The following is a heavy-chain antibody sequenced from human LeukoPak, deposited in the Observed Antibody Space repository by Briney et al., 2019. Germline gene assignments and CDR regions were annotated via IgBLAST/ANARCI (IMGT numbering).Heavy chain of an antibody. Sequence: SKTLSLTCTVSGGSISSYYWRWIRQPPGKGLEWIGYIYYSGSTNYNPSLKSRVTISVDTSKNQFSLKLSSVTAGDTAVYYCARDYVRSGYYYWFDPWGQGTLVTVSS. CDR2: IYYSGST. CDR1: GGSISSYY. D-gene: IGHD3-22*01. J-gene: IGHJ5*02. V-gene: IGHV4-59*01. CDR3: ARDYVRSGYYYWFDP.